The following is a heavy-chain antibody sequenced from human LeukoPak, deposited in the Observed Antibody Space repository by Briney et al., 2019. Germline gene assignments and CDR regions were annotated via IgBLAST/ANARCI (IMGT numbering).Heavy chain of an antibody. V-gene: IGHV3-48*01. D-gene: IGHD3-10*01. CDR3: ARGSNDY. Sequence: PGGSLRLSCAASGFTFSSYSMNWVRQAPGKGLEWVSYISSSSSTIYYADSVKGRFTISRDNAKNSLYLQMNGLRAEDTAVYYCARGSNDYWGQGTLVTVSS. CDR2: ISSSSSTI. J-gene: IGHJ4*02. CDR1: GFTFSSYS.